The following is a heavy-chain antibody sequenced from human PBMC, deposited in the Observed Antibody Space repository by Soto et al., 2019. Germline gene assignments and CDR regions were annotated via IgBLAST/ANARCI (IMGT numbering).Heavy chain of an antibody. Sequence: TSETLSLTCTVSGGSISSGNYYWSWIRQPPGKGLEWIGFISYSGTTHYSASLKSRVSISIDTSKNQFSLKLSSVTAADTAVYYCARSVDPWGQGTLVTVSS. V-gene: IGHV4-30-4*01. CDR2: ISYSGTT. J-gene: IGHJ5*02. CDR1: GGSISSGNYY. CDR3: ARSVDP.